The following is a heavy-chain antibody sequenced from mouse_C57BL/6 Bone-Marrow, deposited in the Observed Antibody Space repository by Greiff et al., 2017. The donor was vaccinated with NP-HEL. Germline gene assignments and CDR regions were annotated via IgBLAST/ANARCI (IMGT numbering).Heavy chain of an antibody. V-gene: IGHV5-9-1*02. CDR2: ISSGGDYI. D-gene: IGHD2-4*01. J-gene: IGHJ3*01. CDR1: GFTFSSYA. Sequence: EVHLVESGEGLVKPGGSLKLSCAASGFTFSSYAMSWVRQTPEKRLEWVAYISSGGDYIYYADTVKGRFTISRDNARNTLYLQMSSLKSEDTAMYYCTRDPLYDYGAWFAYWGQGTLVTVSA. CDR3: TRDPLYDYGAWFAY.